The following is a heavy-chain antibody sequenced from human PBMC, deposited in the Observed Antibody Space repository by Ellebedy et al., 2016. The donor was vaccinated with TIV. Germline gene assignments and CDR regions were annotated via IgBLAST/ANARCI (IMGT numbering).Heavy chain of an antibody. J-gene: IGHJ4*02. CDR3: AKGCGGSCYWEAY. Sequence: GESLKISCVASGFSFHDFHMSWLRQSPEKGLEWISQITSTGSDTNYATSVKGRFTISRDNAKNTLYLQMNSLRTEDTAVYYCAKGCGGSCYWEAYWGQGTLVTVSS. D-gene: IGHD2-15*01. CDR1: GFSFHDFH. CDR2: ITSTGSDT. V-gene: IGHV3-11*05.